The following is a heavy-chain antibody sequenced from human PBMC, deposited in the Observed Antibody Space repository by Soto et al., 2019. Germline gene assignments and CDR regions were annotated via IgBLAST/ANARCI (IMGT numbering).Heavy chain of an antibody. V-gene: IGHV1-18*04. CDR3: ARDLILKGWGSYSSSWYWNYYGMDV. CDR1: GYTFTSYG. Sequence: QVQLVQSGAEVKKPGASVKVSCKASGYTFTSYGISWVRQAPGLGLEWMGWISAYNGNTNYAQKLQGRVTMTTDTSTSTAYMELMSLRSDDTAVYYCARDLILKGWGSYSSSWYWNYYGMDVWGQGTTVTVSS. CDR2: ISAYNGNT. J-gene: IGHJ6*02. D-gene: IGHD6-13*01.